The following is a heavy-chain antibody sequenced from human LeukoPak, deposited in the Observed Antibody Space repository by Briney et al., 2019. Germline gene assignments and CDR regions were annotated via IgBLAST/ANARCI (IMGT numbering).Heavy chain of an antibody. D-gene: IGHD3-16*01. J-gene: IGHJ5*02. Sequence: SETLSLTCAVYGGSFSGYYWTWIRQPPGKGLEWIGENNHRGNTNYNPSLKSRVTISVDTSKNQFSLKVNSVTAADTAVYYCARAKDDGVWGSYPNWFDPWGQGTLVTVSS. CDR3: ARAKDDGVWGSYPNWFDP. V-gene: IGHV4-34*01. CDR1: GGSFSGYY. CDR2: NNHRGNT.